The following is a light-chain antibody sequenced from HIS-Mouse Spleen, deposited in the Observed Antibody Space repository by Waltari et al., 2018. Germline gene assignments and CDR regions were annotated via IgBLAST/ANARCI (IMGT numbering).Light chain of an antibody. CDR1: NIGSKR. J-gene: IGLJ1*01. V-gene: IGLV3-21*02. CDR2: GDS. Sequence: SYVLTQPPSVSVAPGQTARITCGGNNIGSKRVHWYQQKPGQAPVLVVYGDSDRPSGIPERFSGSNSGNTATLTISRVEAGDEADYYCQVWDSSSDHYVFGTGTKVTVL. CDR3: QVWDSSSDHYV.